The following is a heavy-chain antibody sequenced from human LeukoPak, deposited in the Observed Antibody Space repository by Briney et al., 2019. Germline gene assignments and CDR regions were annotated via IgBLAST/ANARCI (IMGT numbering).Heavy chain of an antibody. Sequence: SETLSLTCTVSGGSISSGSYYWSWIRQPAGKGLEWIGRIYTSGSTNYNPSLKSRVTISVDTSKNQFSSKLSSVTAADTAVYYCARGPYSYDSSGAFDIWGQGTMVTVSS. CDR2: IYTSGST. J-gene: IGHJ3*02. D-gene: IGHD3-22*01. CDR3: ARGPYSYDSSGAFDI. V-gene: IGHV4-61*02. CDR1: GGSISSGSYY.